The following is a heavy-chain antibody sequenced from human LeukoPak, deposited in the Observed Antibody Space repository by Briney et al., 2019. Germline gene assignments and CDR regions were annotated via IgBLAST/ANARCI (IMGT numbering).Heavy chain of an antibody. V-gene: IGHV1-69*01. CDR2: IIPAFGRA. Sequence: SVKVSCKASGGTFSNYDIAWVRQAPGQGLEWMGGIIPAFGRADYAEKFRDRITITADGTTSTAYMEVRSLTSEDTAVYYCARDPNTIFGVVVEGWFDPWGQGTLVTVSS. CDR1: GGTFSNYD. J-gene: IGHJ5*02. D-gene: IGHD3-3*01. CDR3: ARDPNTIFGVVVEGWFDP.